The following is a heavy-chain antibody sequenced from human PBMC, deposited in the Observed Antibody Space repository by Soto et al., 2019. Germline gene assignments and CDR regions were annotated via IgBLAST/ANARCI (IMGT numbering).Heavy chain of an antibody. V-gene: IGHV3-48*04. CDR3: ASDPGRAGAGMEY. J-gene: IGHJ1*01. CDR2: ISSSSSRI. D-gene: IGHD6-19*01. Sequence: EVQLVESGGGLIQPGGSLRLSCAASGFSFNTYAMNWVRQAPGKGLEWISYISSSSSRIYYADSVKGRFTLSRDNAKNSLYLQMNRLRAEQTAVYYCASDPGRAGAGMEYWGQGTLVTVSS. CDR1: GFSFNTYA.